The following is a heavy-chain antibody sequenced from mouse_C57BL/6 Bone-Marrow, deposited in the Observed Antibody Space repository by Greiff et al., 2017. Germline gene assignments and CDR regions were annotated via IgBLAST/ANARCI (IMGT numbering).Heavy chain of an antibody. CDR2: FYPGSGSI. V-gene: IGHV1-62-2*01. CDR1: GYIFTEYT. Sequence: QVQLQQSGAELVKPGASEKLSCKASGYIFTEYTIHWVKQRSGQGLEWIGWFYPGSGSIKYNERFKDKATLTADKSSNTVYMELSRLTSEDSAVYFCARHERYYDYEGYFDYWGQGTTLTVSS. D-gene: IGHD2-4*01. CDR3: ARHERYYDYEGYFDY. J-gene: IGHJ2*01.